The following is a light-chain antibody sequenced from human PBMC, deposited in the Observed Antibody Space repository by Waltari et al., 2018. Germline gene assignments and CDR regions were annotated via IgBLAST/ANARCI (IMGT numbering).Light chain of an antibody. Sequence: EIVMTQSPATLSVSPGERATLSCRASQSVSSNLAWYQQKPGQAPMLLIYGASTRATGIPASFSGSGSGTEFTLTISSLQSEDFAVYYCQQYNNWPPGITFGQGTRLEIK. J-gene: IGKJ5*01. CDR3: QQYNNWPPGIT. V-gene: IGKV3-15*01. CDR1: QSVSSN. CDR2: GAS.